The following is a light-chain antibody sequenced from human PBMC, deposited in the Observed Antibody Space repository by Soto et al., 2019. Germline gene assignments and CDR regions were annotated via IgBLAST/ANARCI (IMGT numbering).Light chain of an antibody. CDR2: DNN. J-gene: IGLJ1*01. CDR3: GTWDSSLSAVYV. Sequence: SVVRHARSVSAAPGPQDNISCSGSSSNIGNNYVSWYQQLPGTAPKLLIYDNNKRPSGIPDRFSGSKSGTSATLGITGLQTGDEADYYCGTWDSSLSAVYVFGTGTKVTVL. CDR1: SSNIGNNY. V-gene: IGLV1-51*01.